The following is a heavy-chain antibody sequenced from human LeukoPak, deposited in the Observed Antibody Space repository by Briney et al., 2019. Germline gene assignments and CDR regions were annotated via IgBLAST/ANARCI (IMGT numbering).Heavy chain of an antibody. J-gene: IGHJ4*02. CDR3: AREGRGAAAGFVY. D-gene: IGHD6-13*01. V-gene: IGHV1-46*01. CDR1: GYTFTSYY. Sequence: ASVKVSCKASGYTFTSYYMHWVRQAPGQGLEWMGIINPSGGSTGYAQKFQGRVTMTRDMSTSTVYMELSSLRSEDTAVYYCAREGRGAAAGFVYWGQGTLVTVSS. CDR2: INPSGGST.